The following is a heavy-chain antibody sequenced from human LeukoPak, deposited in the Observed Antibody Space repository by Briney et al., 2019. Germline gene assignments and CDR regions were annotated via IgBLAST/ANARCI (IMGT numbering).Heavy chain of an antibody. CDR1: GFTFSSYA. V-gene: IGHV3-23*01. CDR2: ISGSVGST. CDR3: AKAPPYGSGMSGVLSCDY. J-gene: IGHJ4*02. Sequence: GGSLRLSCAASGFTFSSYAMSWVRQAPGKGLEWVSAISGSVGSTYYADSVKGRFTISRDNSKNTLYLQMTSLRAEDTAVYYCAKAPPYGSGMSGVLSCDYWGQGTLVTVSS. D-gene: IGHD3-10*01.